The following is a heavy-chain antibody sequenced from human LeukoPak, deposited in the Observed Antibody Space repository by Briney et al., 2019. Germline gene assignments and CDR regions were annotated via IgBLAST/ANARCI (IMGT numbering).Heavy chain of an antibody. CDR3: ARVPRQLEPRRYGMDV. D-gene: IGHD1-1*01. Sequence: ASVKVSCKASGGTFSSYAISWVRQAPGQGLEWMGGIIPIFGTANYAQKFQGRVTITADESTSTAYMELSSLRSEDTAVYYCARVPRQLEPRRYGMDVWGKGTTVTVSS. V-gene: IGHV1-69*13. CDR2: IIPIFGTA. J-gene: IGHJ6*04. CDR1: GGTFSSYA.